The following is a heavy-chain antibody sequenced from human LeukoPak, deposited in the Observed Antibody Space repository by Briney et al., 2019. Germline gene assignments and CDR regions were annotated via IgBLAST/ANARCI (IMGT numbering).Heavy chain of an antibody. CDR2: IYTSGST. J-gene: IGHJ3*02. D-gene: IGHD1-26*01. V-gene: IGHV4-4*07. Sequence: SETLSLTCTVSGGSISSYYWSWIRQPAGKGLEWIGRIYTSGSTNYNPSLKSRVTISVDTSKNQFSLKLSSVAAADTAVYYCARMSGDGSFQGAFDIWGQGTMVTVSS. CDR1: GGSISSYY. CDR3: ARMSGDGSFQGAFDI.